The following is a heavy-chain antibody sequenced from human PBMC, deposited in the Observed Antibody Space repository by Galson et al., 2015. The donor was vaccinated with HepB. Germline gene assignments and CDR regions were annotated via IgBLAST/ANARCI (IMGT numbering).Heavy chain of an antibody. Sequence: SLRLSCAASGFTFNNYGMFWVRQAPGKGLEWVSLLWHDGNTDSYADSVKGRFTISRDNSKSTIFLQMNSLRAEDTAIYYCARGASPNLEWFRRSYYYYMDVWGIGTTVTVSS. CDR3: ARGASPNLEWFRRSYYYYMDV. J-gene: IGHJ6*03. V-gene: IGHV3-33*01. CDR2: LWHDGNTD. CDR1: GFTFNNYG. D-gene: IGHD3-3*01.